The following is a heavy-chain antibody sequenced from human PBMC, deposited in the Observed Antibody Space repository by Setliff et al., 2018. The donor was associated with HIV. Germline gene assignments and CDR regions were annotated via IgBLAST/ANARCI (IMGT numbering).Heavy chain of an antibody. CDR2: IWYDGSEK. Sequence: PGGSLRLSCAASGFTFSSYGMHWVRQAPGKGLEWVAVIWYDGSEKHYADSVKGRFTISRDSSKNTLYLQMNSLRVEDTAIYYCAKPLTQWGVSPYHYAFGVWGQGTTVTVS. CDR3: AKPLTQWGVSPYHYAFGV. J-gene: IGHJ6*02. V-gene: IGHV3-33*06. CDR1: GFTFSSYG. D-gene: IGHD1-26*01.